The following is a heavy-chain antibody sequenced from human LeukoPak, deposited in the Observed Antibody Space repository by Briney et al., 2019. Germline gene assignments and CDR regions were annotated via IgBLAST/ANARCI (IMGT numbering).Heavy chain of an antibody. D-gene: IGHD6-13*01. CDR3: ARGRYSSSWYFDY. Sequence: GGSLRLSCAASGFTVSTNYMSWVRRAPGKGLEWVSVIYSGGSTYYADSVKGRFTISRDNSKNTLFFQMNSLRAEDTAVYYCARGRYSSSWYFDYWGQGTLVTVSS. V-gene: IGHV3-53*01. CDR1: GFTVSTNY. J-gene: IGHJ4*02. CDR2: IYSGGST.